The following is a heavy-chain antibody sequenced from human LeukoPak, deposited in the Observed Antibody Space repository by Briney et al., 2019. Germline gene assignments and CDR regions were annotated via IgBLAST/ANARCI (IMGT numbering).Heavy chain of an antibody. CDR3: ARDGCSSTSCYEY. D-gene: IGHD2-2*01. V-gene: IGHV3-30*04. Sequence: GGSLRLSCAASGFTFSSYAMHWVRQAPGRGLEWVAVISYDGSNKYYADSVKGRFTISRDNSKNTLYLQMNSLRAGDTAVYYCARDGCSSTSCYEYWGQGTLVTVSS. CDR1: GFTFSSYA. CDR2: ISYDGSNK. J-gene: IGHJ4*02.